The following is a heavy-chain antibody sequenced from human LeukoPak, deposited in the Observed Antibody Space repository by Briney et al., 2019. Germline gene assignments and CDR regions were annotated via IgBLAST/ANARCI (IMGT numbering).Heavy chain of an antibody. CDR3: ARTSIAARGYFDL. CDR2: MNPNSGNT. CDR1: GYTFTSYD. D-gene: IGHD6-6*01. J-gene: IGHJ2*01. Sequence: ASVKVSCKASGYTFTSYDINWVRQATGQGLEWMGWMNPNSGNTGYAQKFQGRVTMTRDMSTSTAYMELSSLRSEDTAVYYCARTSIAARGYFDLWGRGTLVTVSS. V-gene: IGHV1-8*01.